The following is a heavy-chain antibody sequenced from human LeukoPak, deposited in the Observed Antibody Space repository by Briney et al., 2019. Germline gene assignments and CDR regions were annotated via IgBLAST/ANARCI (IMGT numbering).Heavy chain of an antibody. CDR2: ISSSGSTI. CDR3: ARVSVAGYYFDY. CDR1: GFTFSDYY. J-gene: IGHJ4*02. V-gene: IGHV3-11*01. D-gene: IGHD6-19*01. Sequence: PGGSLRLSCAASGFTFSDYYMSWIRQAPGKGLEWISYISSSGSTIFYADSVKGRFTISRDNAKNSLYLQMNSLRAEDTAVYYCARVSVAGYYFDYWGQGTLVTVSS.